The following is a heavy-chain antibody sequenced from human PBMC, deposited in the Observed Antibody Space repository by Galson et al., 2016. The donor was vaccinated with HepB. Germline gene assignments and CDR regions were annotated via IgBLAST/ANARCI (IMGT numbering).Heavy chain of an antibody. V-gene: IGHV3-53*01. J-gene: IGHJ3*02. CDR3: AKSSGYYFVDSFDM. CDR2: IYSGGST. Sequence: SLRLSCAASGFILANNYMNWVRQAPGKGLEWVSVIYSGGSTYYADSGKGRFTISRDNSKSTLYLQMNSLRAEDSAVYYCAKSSGYYFVDSFDMWGQGTMVTVSS. D-gene: IGHD3-22*01. CDR1: GFILANNY.